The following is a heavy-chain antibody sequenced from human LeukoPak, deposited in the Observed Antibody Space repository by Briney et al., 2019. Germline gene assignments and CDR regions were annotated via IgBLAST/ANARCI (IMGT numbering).Heavy chain of an antibody. CDR1: GFTFSDYY. Sequence: KPGGSLRLSCAASGFTFSDYYMSWIRQAPGKGLEWVSYISSSGSTIYYADSVKGRFTISRDNAKNTLYLQMNSLRAEDTAVYYCAKVKGPDFWSLGYFQHWGQGTLVTVSS. J-gene: IGHJ1*01. D-gene: IGHD3-3*01. CDR2: ISSSGSTI. CDR3: AKVKGPDFWSLGYFQH. V-gene: IGHV3-11*04.